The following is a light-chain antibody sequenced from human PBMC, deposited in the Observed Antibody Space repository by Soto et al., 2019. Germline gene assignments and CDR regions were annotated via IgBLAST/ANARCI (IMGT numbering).Light chain of an antibody. J-gene: IGLJ1*01. CDR3: SSFTRSSTYV. CDR1: SSDVGAYDF. V-gene: IGLV2-14*01. Sequence: QSALTQPASVSGSPGQSITISCTGTSSDVGAYDFVSWYQQYPGKAPKVMIYEVNNRPSGVSNRFSGSKSGNTASLTISGLQAEYEADYYCSSFTRSSTYVFGSGTKLTVL. CDR2: EVN.